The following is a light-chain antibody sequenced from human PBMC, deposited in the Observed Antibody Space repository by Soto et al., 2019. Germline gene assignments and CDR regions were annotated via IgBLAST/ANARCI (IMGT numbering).Light chain of an antibody. CDR1: QNIFTW. J-gene: IGKJ4*01. Sequence: DIQMTQSPSTLSASVGDTVTITCRASQNIFTWLAWYQHKPGKAPKLLMYDASILESGVPSRFSGSGSGTEFTLTISGLQSDDFGTYYRQQYNTHSFGGGTKVDI. V-gene: IGKV1-5*01. CDR3: QQYNTHS. CDR2: DAS.